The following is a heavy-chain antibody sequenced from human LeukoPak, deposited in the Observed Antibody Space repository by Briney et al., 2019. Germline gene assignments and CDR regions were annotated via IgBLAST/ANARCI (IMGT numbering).Heavy chain of an antibody. CDR1: GYSFTSYW. D-gene: IGHD6-13*01. CDR3: ARRAAGSSWFDYYYMDV. CDR2: IYPGDSDT. V-gene: IGHV5-51*01. Sequence: GESPKISCKGSGYSFTSYWIGWVRQMPGKGLEWMGIIYPGDSDTRYSPSFQGQVTISADKSINTAYLQWSSLKASDTAMYYCARRAAGSSWFDYYYMDVWGKGTTVTVSS. J-gene: IGHJ6*03.